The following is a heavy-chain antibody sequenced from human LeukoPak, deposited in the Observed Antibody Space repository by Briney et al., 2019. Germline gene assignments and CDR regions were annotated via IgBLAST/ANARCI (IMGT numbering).Heavy chain of an antibody. CDR2: ISYDGSNK. D-gene: IGHD3-22*01. CDR3: ASSRVLADSSGLTDAFDI. V-gene: IGHV3-30*04. Sequence: GRSLRLSCAASGFTFSSYAMHWVRQAPGKGLEWVAVISYDGSNKYYADSVKGRFTISRDNSKNTLYLQMNSLRAEDTAVYYCASSRVLADSSGLTDAFDIWGQGAMVTVSS. J-gene: IGHJ3*02. CDR1: GFTFSSYA.